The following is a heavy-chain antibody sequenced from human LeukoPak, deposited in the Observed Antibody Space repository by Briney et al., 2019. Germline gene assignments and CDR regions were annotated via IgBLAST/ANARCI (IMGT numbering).Heavy chain of an antibody. D-gene: IGHD4/OR15-4a*01. J-gene: IGHJ4*02. CDR2: VNNDGSST. CDR1: GFTFRGYR. V-gene: IGHV3-74*01. Sequence: PGGSLRLSCAASGFTFRGYRMHWVRQAPGKGLVWVSRVNNDGSSTSYADSVKGRFTISRDNAKNTLYLEVNSLTAEDTAVYYCARETYGGPFDFWGQGSLVTVSS. CDR3: ARETYGGPFDF.